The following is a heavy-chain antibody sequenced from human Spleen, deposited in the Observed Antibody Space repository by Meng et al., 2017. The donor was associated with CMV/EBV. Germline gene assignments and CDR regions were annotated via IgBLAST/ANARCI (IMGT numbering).Heavy chain of an antibody. J-gene: IGHJ4*02. D-gene: IGHD3-10*01. Sequence: SETLSLTCTVSGVSISSDYWSWIRQPPGKGLEWIGYIYYSGSTTYNPSLKSRVTISIDTSKNQFSLRLTSLTAADTAVYYCARDLTMVRGGSDCWGQGTLVTVSS. CDR2: IYYSGST. CDR1: GVSISSDY. CDR3: ARDLTMVRGGSDC. V-gene: IGHV4-59*12.